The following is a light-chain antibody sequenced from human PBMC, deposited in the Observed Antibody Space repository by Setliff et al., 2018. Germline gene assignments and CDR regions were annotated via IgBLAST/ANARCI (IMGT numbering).Light chain of an antibody. CDR2: DVR. CDR3: SSYTGISTYV. V-gene: IGLV2-11*01. J-gene: IGLJ1*01. CDR1: SSDVGGYNY. Sequence: QSALAQPRSVSGSPGQSVTISCTGTSSDVGGYNYVSWYQQHPGKAPKLMIYDVRDRPSGVSDRFSGSKSGNTASLTISGLQAEDEADYYCSSYTGISTYVFGTGTKVTVL.